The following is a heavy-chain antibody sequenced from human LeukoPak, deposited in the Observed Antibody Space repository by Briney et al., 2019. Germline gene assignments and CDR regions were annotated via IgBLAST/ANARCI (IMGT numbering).Heavy chain of an antibody. D-gene: IGHD4-17*01. J-gene: IGHJ2*01. CDR3: ARDYGDYWWYFDL. Sequence: GGSLRLSCAASGFTFSSYEMNWVRQAPGKGLEWVSYISSNGSTIYYADSVKGRFTISRDNAKNSLYLQMNSLRVEDTAVYYCARDYGDYWWYFDLWGRGTLVTVSS. CDR2: ISSNGSTI. V-gene: IGHV3-48*03. CDR1: GFTFSSYE.